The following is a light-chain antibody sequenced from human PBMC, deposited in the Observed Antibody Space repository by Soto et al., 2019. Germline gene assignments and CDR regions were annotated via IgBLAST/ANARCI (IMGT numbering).Light chain of an antibody. Sequence: ALAQSPVALSLSPGDRATLSCRASQSVSTDLAWYQQKPGQAPRLLIYDASNRATGIPVRFAGSGSGTDFALTISSLEPEDFVLYYCQHPPTSFGGGTKVDIK. CDR1: QSVSTD. J-gene: IGKJ4*01. CDR3: QHPPTS. V-gene: IGKV3-11*01. CDR2: DAS.